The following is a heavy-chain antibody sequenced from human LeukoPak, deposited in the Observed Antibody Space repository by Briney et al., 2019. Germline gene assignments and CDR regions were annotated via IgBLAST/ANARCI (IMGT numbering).Heavy chain of an antibody. CDR2: ISSGSSFI. Sequence: PGGSLRLSCAASGFTFSGCSMNWFRQAPAKGLEWVSSISSGSSFIYYADSVKGRFTVSRDNAKNSLYLQMNSLRAEDTAVYYCARDQGGERWFDPWGQGTLVTVSS. CDR3: ARDQGGERWFDP. J-gene: IGHJ5*02. CDR1: GFTFSGCS. D-gene: IGHD1-26*01. V-gene: IGHV3-21*01.